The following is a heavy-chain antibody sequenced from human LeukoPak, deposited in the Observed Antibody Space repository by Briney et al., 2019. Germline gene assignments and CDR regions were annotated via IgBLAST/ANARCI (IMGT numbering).Heavy chain of an antibody. D-gene: IGHD3-22*01. CDR3: ARSSGYHQIDY. Sequence: SETLSLTCTVSGGSISSGGYYWSWIRQHPGKGLESIVYIYYSGSTYYNPSLKSRVTISVDTSKNQFSLKLRSVTAADTAVYYCARSSGYHQIDYWGQGTLVTVSS. CDR2: IYYSGST. V-gene: IGHV4-31*03. J-gene: IGHJ4*02. CDR1: GGSISSGGYY.